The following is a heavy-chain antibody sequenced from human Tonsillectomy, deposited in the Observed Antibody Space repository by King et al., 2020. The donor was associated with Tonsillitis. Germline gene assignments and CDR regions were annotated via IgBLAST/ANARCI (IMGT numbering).Heavy chain of an antibody. CDR2: IYTSGST. V-gene: IGHV4-61*02. D-gene: IGHD3-10*01. Sequence: VPLQESGPGLVKPSQTLSLTCTVSGGSISSGSYYWSWIRQPAGKGLEWIGRIYTSGSTNYNPSLKSRVTMSVDTSKNQFSLKLSSVTAADTAVYYCAREHYYGSGSYLDYWGQGTLVTVSS. J-gene: IGHJ4*02. CDR1: GGSISSGSYY. CDR3: AREHYYGSGSYLDY.